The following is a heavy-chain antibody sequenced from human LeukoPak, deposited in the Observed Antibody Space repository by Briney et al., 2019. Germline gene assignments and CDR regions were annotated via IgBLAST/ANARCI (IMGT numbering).Heavy chain of an antibody. CDR1: GYTFSIFW. Sequence: GESLNISCKGSGYTFSIFWIGWVRQMPRKGLEWMGIIYPGDSDTRYSPSFQGQVTISADKSISTAYLQWSSLKASDTAMYYCARHLDYDILTGSARPYDYYYMDVWGKGTTVTVSS. V-gene: IGHV5-51*01. CDR2: IYPGDSDT. D-gene: IGHD3-9*01. CDR3: ARHLDYDILTGSARPYDYYYMDV. J-gene: IGHJ6*03.